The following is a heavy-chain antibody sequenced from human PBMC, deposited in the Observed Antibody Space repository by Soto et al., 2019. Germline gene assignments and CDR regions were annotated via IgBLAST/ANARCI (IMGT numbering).Heavy chain of an antibody. CDR3: AKHPSALVPADPTNGFDP. J-gene: IGHJ5*02. CDR1: GGSISSSSYY. D-gene: IGHD2-2*01. Sequence: PSETLSLTCTVSGGSISSSSYYWGWIRQPPRKGLEWIGSIYYSGSTYYNPSLKSRVTISVDTSKNQFSLKLSSVTAADTAVYYWAKHPSALVPADPTNGFDPCGQRTVVTVSS. CDR2: IYYSGST. V-gene: IGHV4-39*01.